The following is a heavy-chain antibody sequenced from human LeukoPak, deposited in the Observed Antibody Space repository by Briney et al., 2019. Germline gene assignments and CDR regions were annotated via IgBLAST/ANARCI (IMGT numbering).Heavy chain of an antibody. CDR3: ARSGRPYFYDSSGFPFDY. Sequence: ASVKVSCKASGGTFSSYAISWVRQAPGQGLEWMGGIIPIFGTANYAQKFQGRVTITADKSTSTAYMELSSLRSEDTAVYYCARSGRPYFYDSSGFPFDYWGQGTLVTVSS. CDR1: GGTFSSYA. V-gene: IGHV1-69*06. J-gene: IGHJ4*02. CDR2: IIPIFGTA. D-gene: IGHD3-22*01.